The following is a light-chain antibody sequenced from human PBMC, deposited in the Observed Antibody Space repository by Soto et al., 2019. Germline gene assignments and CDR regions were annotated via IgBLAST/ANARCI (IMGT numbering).Light chain of an antibody. V-gene: IGKV3-11*01. CDR2: EAS. CDR3: QQRSNLLT. CDR1: QSVSSY. Sequence: EIVLTQSPDTLSLSPGERATLSCRASQSVSSYLAWYQQKPGQAPRLLIYEASNRATGIPARFSGSGSGTDFTLTISSLEPEDFAVYYCQQRSNLLTFGGGTKVAIK. J-gene: IGKJ4*01.